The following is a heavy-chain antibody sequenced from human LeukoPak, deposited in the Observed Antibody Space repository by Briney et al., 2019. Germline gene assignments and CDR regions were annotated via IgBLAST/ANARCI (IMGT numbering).Heavy chain of an antibody. D-gene: IGHD1-26*01. Sequence: PGGSLRLSCAASGFTFDAYALHWVRQAPGKGLEWVSLISWDGASIYYADSVKGRFTISRDNSKNSLYLQMNSLRAEDTALYYCAKDLVDFRGSYFGPGDYWGQGTLVTVSS. CDR1: GFTFDAYA. CDR2: ISWDGASI. J-gene: IGHJ4*02. V-gene: IGHV3-43D*03. CDR3: AKDLVDFRGSYFGPGDY.